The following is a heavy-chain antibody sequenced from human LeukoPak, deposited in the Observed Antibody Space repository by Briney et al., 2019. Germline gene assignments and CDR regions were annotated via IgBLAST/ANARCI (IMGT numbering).Heavy chain of an antibody. CDR1: GYSISSGFY. D-gene: IGHD3-16*02. CDR2: IYQTESA. Sequence: SETLSLTCTVSGYSISSGFYWGWIRLPPGKGLEWIGSIYQTESAHSNLSLKSRVTISVDTSKNQFSLQLTSVTAADTAIYYCARHGVLVTRPLDYWGQGILVTVSS. CDR3: ARHGVLVTRPLDY. V-gene: IGHV4-38-2*02. J-gene: IGHJ4*02.